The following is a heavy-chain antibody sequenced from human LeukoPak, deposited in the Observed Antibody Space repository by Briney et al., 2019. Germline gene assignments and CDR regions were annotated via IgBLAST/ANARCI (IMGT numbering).Heavy chain of an antibody. V-gene: IGHV4-59*08. CDR3: ARSGAWYYYFDD. CDR1: GGSISNYY. Sequence: PSETLSLTCTVSGGSISNYYWSWIRQPPGKGLEWLGYIYYSGNTNYNPSLKSRVTISVDTSKDQFSLRLSSVTAADTAVYYCARSGAWYYYFDDWGQGTLVTVSS. D-gene: IGHD6-19*01. CDR2: IYYSGNT. J-gene: IGHJ4*02.